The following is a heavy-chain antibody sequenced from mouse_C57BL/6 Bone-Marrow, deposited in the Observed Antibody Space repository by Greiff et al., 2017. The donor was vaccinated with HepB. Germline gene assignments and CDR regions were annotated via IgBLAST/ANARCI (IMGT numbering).Heavy chain of an antibody. J-gene: IGHJ4*01. D-gene: IGHD3-3*01. V-gene: IGHV1-64*01. CDR3: ARRGLRGAMDY. Sequence: VQLQQSGAELVKPGASVKLSCKASGYTFTSYWMHWVKQRPGQGREWIGMIHPNSGSTNYNAKFKSKATLTVDKSSSTAYMQLSSLTSEDSAVYYCARRGLRGAMDYWGQGTSVTVSS. CDR1: GYTFTSYW. CDR2: IHPNSGST.